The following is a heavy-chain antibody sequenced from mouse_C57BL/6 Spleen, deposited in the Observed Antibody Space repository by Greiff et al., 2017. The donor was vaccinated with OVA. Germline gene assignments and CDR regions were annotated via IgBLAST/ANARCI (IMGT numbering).Heavy chain of an antibody. Sequence: QVQLKESGPGLVQPSQRLSITCTVSGFSLTSYGVHWVRQSPGKGLEWLGVIWSGGSTDYNAAFISRLSISKDNSKSQVFFKMNSLQADDTAIYYCARNLGYDYDGEPGFAYWGQGTLVTVSA. CDR3: ARNLGYDYDGEPGFAY. J-gene: IGHJ3*01. D-gene: IGHD2-4*01. V-gene: IGHV2-2*01. CDR2: IWSGGST. CDR1: GFSLTSYG.